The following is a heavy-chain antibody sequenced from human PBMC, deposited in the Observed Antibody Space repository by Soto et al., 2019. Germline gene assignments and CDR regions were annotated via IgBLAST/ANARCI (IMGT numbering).Heavy chain of an antibody. CDR3: AREGYIDAFDI. CDR2: IWYDGSNK. D-gene: IGHD2-2*02. J-gene: IGHJ3*02. Sequence: GGSLRLSCAASGFTFSSYGMHWVRQAPGKGLEWVAVIWYDGSNKYYADSVKGRFTISRDNSKNTIYLQMNSLRAEDTAVYYCAREGYIDAFDIWGQGTMVTVSS. CDR1: GFTFSSYG. V-gene: IGHV3-33*01.